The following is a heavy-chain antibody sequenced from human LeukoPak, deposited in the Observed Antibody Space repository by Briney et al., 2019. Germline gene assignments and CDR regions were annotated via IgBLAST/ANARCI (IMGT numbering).Heavy chain of an antibody. CDR2: INHSGAT. V-gene: IGHV4-34*01. CDR3: ARGHSYGYGWFDP. D-gene: IGHD5-18*01. J-gene: IGHJ5*02. CDR1: GESFSGYY. Sequence: SETLSLTCAVYGESFSGYYWSWIRQPPGKGLEWIGEINHSGATNYNPSLKSRVTISVDTSKNQFSLKLSSVTAAHTGVYYCARGHSYGYGWFDPWGQGTLVTVSS.